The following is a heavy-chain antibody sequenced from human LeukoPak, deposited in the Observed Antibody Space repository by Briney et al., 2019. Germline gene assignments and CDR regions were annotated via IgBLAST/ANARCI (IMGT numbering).Heavy chain of an antibody. CDR3: ARGRSPDYYDSSGYYSSYLHYYYYYMDV. CDR1: GGSFSGYY. D-gene: IGHD3-22*01. V-gene: IGHV4-34*01. J-gene: IGHJ6*03. CDR2: INHSGSA. Sequence: SETLSLTCAVYGGSFSGYYWSWIRQPPGKGLEWIGEINHSGSANYNPSLKSRVTISVDTSKNQFSLKLSSVTAADTAVYYCARGRSPDYYDSSGYYSSYLHYYYYYMDVWGKGTTVTVSS.